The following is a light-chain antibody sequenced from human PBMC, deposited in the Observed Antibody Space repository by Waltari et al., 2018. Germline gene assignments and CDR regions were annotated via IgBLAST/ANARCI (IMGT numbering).Light chain of an antibody. CDR1: QTIVYTSKNKNH. CDR2: WAS. Sequence: DIVITQSPDSLGASRRETATINCKSSQTIVYTSKNKNHLGWFQHKRGQPPRLLIYWASTRQSGVPESFSGSGSETEFNLTISSLQAEDVAVYFCQQYYSPPFTFGPGTTVDV. CDR3: QQYYSPPFT. V-gene: IGKV4-1*01. J-gene: IGKJ3*01.